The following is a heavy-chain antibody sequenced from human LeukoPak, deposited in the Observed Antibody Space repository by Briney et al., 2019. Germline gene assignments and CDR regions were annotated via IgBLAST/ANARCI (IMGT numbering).Heavy chain of an antibody. J-gene: IGHJ6*03. D-gene: IGHD4-17*01. Sequence: GGSLRLSCTASGFTFGDYAMSWVRQAPGKGLEWVSSISSSSSYIYYADSVKGRFTISRDNAKNSLYLQMNSLRAEDTAVYYCARETYGDYVTGYYMDVWGKGTTVTISS. CDR3: ARETYGDYVTGYYMDV. V-gene: IGHV3-21*01. CDR2: ISSSSSYI. CDR1: GFTFGDYA.